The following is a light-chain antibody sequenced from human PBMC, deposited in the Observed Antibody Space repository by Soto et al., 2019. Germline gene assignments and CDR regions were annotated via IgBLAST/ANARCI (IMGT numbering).Light chain of an antibody. J-gene: IGLJ3*02. V-gene: IGLV1-40*01. CDR1: SSNIGAGYD. Sequence: QSVLTQPPSVSGAPGQRVTNSCTGGSSNIGAGYDVHWYQQLPGTAPKLLIYGNSNRPSGVPDRFSGSKSGTSASLAITGLQAEDEADYYCQSYDSSLSGSVFGGGTKLTVL. CDR3: QSYDSSLSGSV. CDR2: GNS.